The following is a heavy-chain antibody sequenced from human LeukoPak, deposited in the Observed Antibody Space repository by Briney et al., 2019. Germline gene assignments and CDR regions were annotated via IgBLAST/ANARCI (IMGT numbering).Heavy chain of an antibody. Sequence: SETLSLTCTVSGGSISSSSYYWGWIRQPPGKGLEWIGSIYYSGSTYYNPSLKSRVTISVDTSKNQFSLKLSSVTAADTAVYYCAAVGQQLDFDYWGQGTLVTVSS. D-gene: IGHD6-13*01. CDR1: GGSISSSSYY. J-gene: IGHJ4*02. V-gene: IGHV4-39*01. CDR2: IYYSGST. CDR3: AAVGQQLDFDY.